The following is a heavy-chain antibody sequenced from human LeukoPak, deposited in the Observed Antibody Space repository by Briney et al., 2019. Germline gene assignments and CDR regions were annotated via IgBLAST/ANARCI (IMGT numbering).Heavy chain of an antibody. D-gene: IGHD3-22*01. CDR1: GFTFSNYW. Sequence: GGSLRLSCAASGFTFSNYWMTWVRQAPGKGLEWVANIQQEGSEEDYVDSAKGRFTISRDNAKNSLYLQMNSLRAEDTAVYYCARRMWVSGYSFDNWGQGTLVTVSS. CDR3: ARRMWVSGYSFDN. J-gene: IGHJ4*02. CDR2: IQQEGSEE. V-gene: IGHV3-7*01.